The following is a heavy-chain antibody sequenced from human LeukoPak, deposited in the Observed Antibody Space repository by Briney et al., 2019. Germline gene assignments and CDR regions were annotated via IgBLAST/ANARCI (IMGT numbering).Heavy chain of an antibody. V-gene: IGHV1-69*05. CDR2: IIPIFGTA. D-gene: IGHD3-22*01. J-gene: IGHJ5*02. CDR1: GGTFSSYA. CDR3: ARDYYDSSGYYYAPNWFDP. Sequence: SVKVSCEASGGTFSSYAISWVRQAPGQGLEWMGRIIPIFGTANYAQKFQGRVTITTDESTSTAYMELSSLRSEDTAVYYCARDYYDSSGYYYAPNWFDPWGQGTLVTVSS.